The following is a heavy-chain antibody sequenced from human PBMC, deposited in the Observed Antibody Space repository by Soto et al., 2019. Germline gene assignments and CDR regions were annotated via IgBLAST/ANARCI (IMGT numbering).Heavy chain of an antibody. V-gene: IGHV3-7*03. Sequence: EVQLVESGGGLVQPGGSLRLSCAASGFTFGDYWMSWVRQAPGKGLEWVANIKQDGSEAYYVDSVKGRFTISRDNAKKSLYLQMSSLRAEDTAVYYCARADTDYGDSPYHFDSWGQGTLVTVSS. CDR3: ARADTDYGDSPYHFDS. CDR1: GFTFGDYW. D-gene: IGHD4-17*01. J-gene: IGHJ4*02. CDR2: IKQDGSEA.